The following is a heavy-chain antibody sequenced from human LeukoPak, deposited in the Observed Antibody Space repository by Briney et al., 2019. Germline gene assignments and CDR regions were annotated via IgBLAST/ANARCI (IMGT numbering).Heavy chain of an antibody. J-gene: IGHJ6*02. CDR1: GGSIISYY. CDR2: IYYNGST. V-gene: IGHV4-59*01. D-gene: IGHD3-16*01. Sequence: SETLSLTCTVSGGSIISYYWSWIRQPPGKGLEGIGYIYYNGSTNYNPPILSRVTISVHKSKNRFFLKLTSEPAADPADYYCWRAPSLFGPGYYYYGMDVWGQGTTVTVSS. CDR3: WRAPSLFGPGYYYYGMDV.